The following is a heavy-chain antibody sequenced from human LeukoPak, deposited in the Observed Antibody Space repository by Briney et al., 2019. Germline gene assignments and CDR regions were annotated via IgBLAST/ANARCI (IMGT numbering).Heavy chain of an antibody. CDR3: ASYSSSSGCLDY. CDR2: IIPILGIA. J-gene: IGHJ4*02. Sequence: SVKVSCKASGGTFSSYTISWVRHAPGQGLGWMGRIIPILGIANYAQKFQGRVTITADESTSTAYMELSSLRSEDTAVYYCASYSSSSGCLDYWGQGTLVTVSS. V-gene: IGHV1-69*02. CDR1: GGTFSSYT. D-gene: IGHD6-6*01.